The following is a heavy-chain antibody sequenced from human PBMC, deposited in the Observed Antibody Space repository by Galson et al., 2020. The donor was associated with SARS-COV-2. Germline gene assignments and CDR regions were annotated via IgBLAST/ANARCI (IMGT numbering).Heavy chain of an antibody. V-gene: IGHV3-48*04. D-gene: IGHD4-17*01. CDR1: GFTFSNYS. Sequence: GESPKISCSAPGFTFSNYSMNWVRQAPGEGLEGISYIWNSSSTIYYADSVKGRFTISRDNAKNSLYLQLNSLRAEDTAVYYCARAPSYGDYRCFQHWGQGTLVTVSS. J-gene: IGHJ1*01. CDR2: IWNSSSTI. CDR3: ARAPSYGDYRCFQH.